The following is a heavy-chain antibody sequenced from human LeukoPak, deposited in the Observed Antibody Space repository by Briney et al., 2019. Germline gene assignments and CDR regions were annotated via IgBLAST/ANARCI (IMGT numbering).Heavy chain of an antibody. Sequence: SETLSLTCAVYGGSFSGYFWCWVRQPLGKGLEWVGEINHSGSTNYNPSLKSRVTISVDTSKNQFSLKLSSVTAADTAVYYCARGHSIAAAGTSAFDIWGQGTMVTVSS. V-gene: IGHV4-34*01. D-gene: IGHD6-13*01. J-gene: IGHJ3*02. CDR3: ARGHSIAAAGTSAFDI. CDR2: INHSGST. CDR1: GGSFSGYF.